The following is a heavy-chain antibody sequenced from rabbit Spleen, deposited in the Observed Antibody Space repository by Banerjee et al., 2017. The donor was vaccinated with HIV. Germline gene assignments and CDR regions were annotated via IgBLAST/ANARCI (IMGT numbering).Heavy chain of an antibody. CDR1: GFSFSSSYW. CDR3: ARSFFSNTYYIGYFKL. J-gene: IGHJ4*01. CDR2: IYAGGSGST. V-gene: IGHV1S45*01. Sequence: EQLDESGGDLVKPEGALTLTGTASGFSFSSSYWICWGRQAPGKGLEWIACIYAGGSGSTDYASWAKGRFTISKTSSTTVTLQMTSLTAADTATYFCARSFFSNTYYIGYFKLWGPGTLVTVS. D-gene: IGHD1-1*01.